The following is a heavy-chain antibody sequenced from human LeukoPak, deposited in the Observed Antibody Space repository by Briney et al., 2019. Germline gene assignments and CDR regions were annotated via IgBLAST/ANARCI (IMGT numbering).Heavy chain of an antibody. V-gene: IGHV4-61*02. CDR3: ARDRGSSVPNWFDP. Sequence: PSETLSLTCTVSGGSISSGSYYWSWIRQPAGKGLEWIGRIYTSGSTNYNPSLKSRVTISVDTSKNQFSLKLSSVTAADTAVYYCARDRGSSVPNWFDPWGQGTLVTVSS. J-gene: IGHJ5*02. CDR2: IYTSGST. CDR1: GGSISSGSYY. D-gene: IGHD5/OR15-5a*01.